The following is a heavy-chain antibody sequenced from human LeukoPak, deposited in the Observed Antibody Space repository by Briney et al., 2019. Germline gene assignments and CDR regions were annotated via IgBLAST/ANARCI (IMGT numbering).Heavy chain of an antibody. V-gene: IGHV1-69*06. D-gene: IGHD6-19*01. CDR3: ARTASAGTLGGVDGY. CDR2: IIPIFGTA. Sequence: GASVKVSCKASGYTFTSYAISWVRQAPGQGLEWMGGIIPIFGTANYAQKFQGRVTITADKSTSTAYMELSSLRSEDTAVYYCARTASAGTLGGVDGYWGQGTLVTVSS. J-gene: IGHJ4*02. CDR1: GYTFTSYA.